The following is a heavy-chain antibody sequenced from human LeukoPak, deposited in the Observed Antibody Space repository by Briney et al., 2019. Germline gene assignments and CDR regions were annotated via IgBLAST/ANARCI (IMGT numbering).Heavy chain of an antibody. D-gene: IGHD2-21*02. CDR2: LSDDGSNK. V-gene: IGHV3-30*04. Sequence: GRSLRLSCAASGFTFSSYAMHWVRQAPGKGLEWVAVLSDDGSNKYYADSVKGRFTISRDNFKNPLYLQMNSLRAEDTAVYYYARDKTAGLDYWGQGTLVTVSS. CDR3: ARDKTAGLDY. J-gene: IGHJ4*02. CDR1: GFTFSSYA.